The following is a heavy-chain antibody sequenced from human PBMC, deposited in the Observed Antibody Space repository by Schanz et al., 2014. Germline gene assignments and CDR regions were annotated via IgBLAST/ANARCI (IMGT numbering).Heavy chain of an antibody. CDR3: AKEWSPSF. J-gene: IGHJ4*02. Sequence: VQLVESGGGLVQPGGSLRLSCAASGFTFSSYWMSWVRQAPGEGLEWVANIKQDGSEKYYADSVKGRFTVSRDNAKSTLFLQMDSLRPEDTAIYYCAKEWSPSFWGQGTLVTVSS. CDR2: IKQDGSEK. D-gene: IGHD1-26*01. CDR1: GFTFSSYW. V-gene: IGHV3-7*01.